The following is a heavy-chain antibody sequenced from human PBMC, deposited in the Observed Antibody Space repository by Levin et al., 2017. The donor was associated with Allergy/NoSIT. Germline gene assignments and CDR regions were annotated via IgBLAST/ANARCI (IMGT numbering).Heavy chain of an antibody. J-gene: IGHJ4*02. V-gene: IGHV3-23*01. D-gene: IGHD5-12*01. CDR3: AKDRRGATDY. CDR2: ISGSGGST. CDR1: GFTFSSYA. Sequence: GESLKISCAASGFTFSSYAMSWVRQAPGKGLEWVSAISGSGGSTYYADSVKGRFTISRDNSKNTLYLQMNSLRAEDTAVYYCAKDRRGATDYWGQGTLVTVSS.